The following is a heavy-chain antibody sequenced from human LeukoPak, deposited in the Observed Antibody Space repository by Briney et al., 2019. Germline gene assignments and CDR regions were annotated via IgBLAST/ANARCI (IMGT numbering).Heavy chain of an antibody. CDR1: GFTVSGSS. Sequence: GGSLRLSCAASGFTVSGSSLHWVRQASGKGLEWVGRVRSKTDNYATAYSASVQGRFTVSRDDSKNTAYLQMNSLKPEDPAIYYCPTFDWGSSQNWGQGSRVTVSS. D-gene: IGHD3-9*01. CDR2: VRSKTDNYAT. CDR3: PTFDWGSSQN. V-gene: IGHV3-73*01. J-gene: IGHJ4*02.